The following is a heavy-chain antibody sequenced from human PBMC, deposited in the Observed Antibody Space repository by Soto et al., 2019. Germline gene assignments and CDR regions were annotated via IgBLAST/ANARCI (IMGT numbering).Heavy chain of an antibody. Sequence: QVQLVESGGGVVQPGTSLRLSCSASGFPFSRYVMHWVRQAPGKGLDWVTLISYEGTNKNYAESVKGRFTISRDNSKNTVSLQMNTLRAEDTAVYYCVAAEQWVAGPFEYWGEGTLFNVSS. V-gene: IGHV3-30-3*01. J-gene: IGHJ4*02. CDR2: ISYEGTNK. CDR1: GFPFSRYV. D-gene: IGHD6-19*01. CDR3: VAAEQWVAGPFEY.